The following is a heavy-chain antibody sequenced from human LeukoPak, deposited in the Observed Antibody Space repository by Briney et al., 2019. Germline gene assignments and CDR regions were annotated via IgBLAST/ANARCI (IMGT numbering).Heavy chain of an antibody. V-gene: IGHV4-59*01. CDR2: IFYNGGT. CDR3: GRARPGEVIEY. CDR1: GGSISTYY. J-gene: IGHJ4*02. Sequence: SETLSLTCTVSGGSISTYYWSWIRQPPGKGLEWIGYIFYNGGTKYNPSLKSRVIMSVDTPKNQFSLKLNSVTAADTAVYYCGRARPGEVIEYWGQGTLVTVSS. D-gene: IGHD3-10*01.